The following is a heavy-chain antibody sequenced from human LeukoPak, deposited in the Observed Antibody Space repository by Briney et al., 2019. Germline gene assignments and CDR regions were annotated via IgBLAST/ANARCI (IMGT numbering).Heavy chain of an antibody. CDR3: ANGYYYNILTGYYKDRDTSFNY. CDR1: GFTFTDSY. J-gene: IGHJ4*02. V-gene: IGHV3-30*02. Sequence: GGSLRLSCAASGFTFTDSYMTWVRQAPGKGLEWVAFIRYDGSNKYHADSVKGRFTISRDNSKNTLYLQMNSLRAEDTAVYYCANGYYYNILTGYYKDRDTSFNYWGQGTLVTVSS. CDR2: IRYDGSNK. D-gene: IGHD3-9*01.